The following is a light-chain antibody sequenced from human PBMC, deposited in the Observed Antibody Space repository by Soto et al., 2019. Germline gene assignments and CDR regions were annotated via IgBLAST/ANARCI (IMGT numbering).Light chain of an antibody. CDR3: QQRSDWPS. CDR1: QSVSRNY. Sequence: EIVLTQSPGTLSLSPGGRATLSCRASQSVSRNYVAWYQQKPGQSPRLLIYGASNRASGIPDRFSGSGSGTDFTLTISSLEPEDFAVYYCQQRSDWPSFGQGTRLEI. CDR2: GAS. J-gene: IGKJ5*01. V-gene: IGKV3D-20*02.